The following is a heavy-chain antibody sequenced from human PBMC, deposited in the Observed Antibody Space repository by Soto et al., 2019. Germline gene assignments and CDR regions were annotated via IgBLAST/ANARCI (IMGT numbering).Heavy chain of an antibody. CDR1: GGSISSYY. Sequence: ETLSLTCTVSGGSISSYYWSWIRQPPGKGMEWIGYIYYSGSTNYNPSLKSRVTISVDTSKNQFSLKLSSVTAADTAVYYCARGSGTGTNYYYYYGMDVWGQGTTVTVSS. V-gene: IGHV4-59*01. D-gene: IGHD3-10*01. CDR2: IYYSGST. J-gene: IGHJ6*02. CDR3: ARGSGTGTNYYYYYGMDV.